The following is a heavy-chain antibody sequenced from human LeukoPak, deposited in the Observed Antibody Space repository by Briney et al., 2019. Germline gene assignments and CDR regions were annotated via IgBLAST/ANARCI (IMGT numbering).Heavy chain of an antibody. J-gene: IGHJ4*02. CDR2: INQDGSNK. D-gene: IGHD1-26*01. CDR3: AKDGGSYVGLDY. Sequence: GGSLRLSCAASGFIFSDYWMNWVRQAPGKGLEWVASINQDGSNKYYADSVKGRFTISRDNSKNTLYLQMNSLRAEDTAVYYCAKDGGSYVGLDYWGQGTLVTVSS. CDR1: GFIFSDYW. V-gene: IGHV3-7*01.